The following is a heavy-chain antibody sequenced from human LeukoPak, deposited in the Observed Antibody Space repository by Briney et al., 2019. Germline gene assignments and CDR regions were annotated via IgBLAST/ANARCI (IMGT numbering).Heavy chain of an antibody. Sequence: ASVKVSCKASGYTFTGYYMHWVRQAPGQGLEWMGWINPNSGGTNYAQKFQGRVTMTRDTSISTAYMELSRLRSDDTAVYYCARGDYCSSTSCYWFSRAWVPHSYYYYYYMDVWGKGTTVTISS. CDR2: INPNSGGT. CDR1: GYTFTGYY. D-gene: IGHD2-2*01. J-gene: IGHJ6*03. CDR3: ARGDYCSSTSCYWFSRAWVPHSYYYYYYMDV. V-gene: IGHV1-2*02.